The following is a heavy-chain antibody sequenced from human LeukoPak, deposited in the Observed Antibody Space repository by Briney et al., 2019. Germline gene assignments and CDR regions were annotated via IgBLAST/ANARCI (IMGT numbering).Heavy chain of an antibody. CDR3: AMWELGAFDI. CDR2: ISSNGGST. D-gene: IGHD1-26*01. J-gene: IGHJ3*02. CDR1: GFTFSSYA. Sequence: GGSLRLSCAASGFTFSSYAMHWVLQAPGKELEYVSAISSNGGSTYYANSVKGRFTISIDNSKNTLYLQMGSLSAEDMAVYYCAMWELGAFDIWGQGTMVTVSS. V-gene: IGHV3-64*01.